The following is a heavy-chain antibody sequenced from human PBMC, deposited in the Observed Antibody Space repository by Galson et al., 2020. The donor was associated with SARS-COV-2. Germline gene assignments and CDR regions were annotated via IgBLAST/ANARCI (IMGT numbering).Heavy chain of an antibody. CDR2: INAGNGNT. CDR1: GYTFTSYA. J-gene: IGHJ6*02. D-gene: IGHD3-3*01. V-gene: IGHV1-3*01. Sequence: ASVKVSCKASGYTFTSYAMHWVRQAPGQRLEWMGWINAGNGNTKYSQKFQGRVTITRDTSASTAYMELSSLRSEDTAVYYCARDGEYYDFWSGYSWGMDVWGQGTTVTVSS. CDR3: ARDGEYYDFWSGYSWGMDV.